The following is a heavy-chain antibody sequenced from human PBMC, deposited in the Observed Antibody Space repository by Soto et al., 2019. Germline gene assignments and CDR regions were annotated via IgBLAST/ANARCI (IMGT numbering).Heavy chain of an antibody. D-gene: IGHD2-15*01. CDR1: GFNFNSYT. J-gene: IGHJ6*02. CDR3: ARDCSGGSCYPGMDV. V-gene: IGHV3-21*02. CDR2: ISSSGYI. Sequence: EVLLLESGGGLVKPGGSLRLSCAASGFNFNSYTINWVRQAPGKRLEWLSSISSSGYIFSTDSVRGRFTISRDNAKNSVYLQINSLRAEDTAVYFCARDCSGGSCYPGMDVWGQGTTVTVSS.